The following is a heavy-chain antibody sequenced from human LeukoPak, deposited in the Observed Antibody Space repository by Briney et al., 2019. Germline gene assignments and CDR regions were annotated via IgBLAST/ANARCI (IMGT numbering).Heavy chain of an antibody. CDR3: ANGWYYDSSGYYLGVC. V-gene: IGHV3-30*18. J-gene: IGHJ4*02. D-gene: IGHD3-22*01. CDR2: ISYDGSNK. Sequence: PGRSLRLSCAASGFTFSSYGMHWVRQAPGKGLEWVAAISYDGSNKHYADSVKGRFTISRDNSKNTLYLQMNSLRAEDTAVYYCANGWYYDSSGYYLGVCWGQGTLVTVSS. CDR1: GFTFSSYG.